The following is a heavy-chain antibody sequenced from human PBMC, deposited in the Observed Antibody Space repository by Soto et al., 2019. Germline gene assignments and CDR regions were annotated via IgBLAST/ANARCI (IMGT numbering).Heavy chain of an antibody. V-gene: IGHV1-18*01. CDR1: GYTFTRYG. J-gene: IGHJ6*02. Sequence: QGQLVQSGAEVKKPGASVKVSCKASGYTFTRYGISWVRQAPGQGLEWMGWISGYNGDTNYAQKFQGRVTMTVDTPRTTAFMELTSLTSDYRAVYYCAKNGQPPYYYYGMDVWCQGTTVTVSS. D-gene: IGHD2-8*01. CDR2: ISGYNGDT. CDR3: AKNGQPPYYYYGMDV.